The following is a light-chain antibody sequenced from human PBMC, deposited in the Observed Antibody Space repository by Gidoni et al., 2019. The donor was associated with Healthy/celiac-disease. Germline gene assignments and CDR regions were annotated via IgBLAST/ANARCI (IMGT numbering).Light chain of an antibody. V-gene: IGKV3-20*01. CDR3: QQYGSSPRT. J-gene: IGKJ1*01. Sequence: DIVLTQSPGTLSLSPGERATLSCRASQSVSSSYLAWYQQKPGQAPRLLIYGASSRATGIPDRFSGSGSGTDFTLTISRLEPEDLAVYYCQQYGSSPRTFGQGTKVEIK. CDR1: QSVSSSY. CDR2: GAS.